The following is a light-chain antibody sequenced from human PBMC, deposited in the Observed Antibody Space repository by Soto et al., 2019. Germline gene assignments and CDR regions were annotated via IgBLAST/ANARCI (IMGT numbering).Light chain of an antibody. CDR2: DAS. V-gene: IGKV3-11*01. J-gene: IGKJ4*01. CDR1: QSVSSY. Sequence: EIVLTQSLATLSLSPGERATLSCRASQSVSSYLAWYQQKPGQAPRLLIYDASNRATGIPARFSGSGSGTDFTLTISSLEPEDFAVYYCQQRSNWPELTFGGGTKVEIK. CDR3: QQRSNWPELT.